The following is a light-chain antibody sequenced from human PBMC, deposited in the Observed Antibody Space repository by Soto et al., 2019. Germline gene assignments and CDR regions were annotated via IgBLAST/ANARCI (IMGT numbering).Light chain of an antibody. Sequence: QSALTQPPSASGSPGQSVTISCTGTSSDVGAYNYVSWYQQHAGKAPKLVIYEVTKRPSGVPHRFSGSKSANTASLTVAGLQAADEADSYCSAFAPSNTWVFGGGTKLTVL. J-gene: IGLJ3*02. CDR1: SSDVGAYNY. CDR3: SAFAPSNTWV. V-gene: IGLV2-8*01. CDR2: EVT.